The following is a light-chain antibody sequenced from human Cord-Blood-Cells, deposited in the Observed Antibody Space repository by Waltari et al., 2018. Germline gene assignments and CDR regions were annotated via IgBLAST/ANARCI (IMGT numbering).Light chain of an antibody. J-gene: IGLJ2*01. V-gene: IGLV2-14*01. CDR2: DVS. CDR3: SSYTSSSTLVV. CDR1: SSDVGGYNY. Sequence: SAIPQPASVSGSPGQSITISCTGTSSDVGGYNYVSWYQQHPDKAPKLMIYDVSNRPSGVSNSFSGSKSGNTASLTISGLQAEDEADYYCSSYTSSSTLVVFGGGTKLTVL.